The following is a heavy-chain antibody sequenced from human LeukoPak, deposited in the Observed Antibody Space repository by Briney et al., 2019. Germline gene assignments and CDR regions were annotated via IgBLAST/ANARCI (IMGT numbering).Heavy chain of an antibody. V-gene: IGHV1-18*01. D-gene: IGHD4-17*01. CDR2: VSGYNGKT. CDR1: GYTFTNYA. J-gene: IGHJ4*02. CDR3: ARDGPDYGDYINFDY. Sequence: GASVKVSCKASGYTFTNYAMNWVRQAPGQGLEWMGWVSGYNGKTNYAQKFQGRLTVTTDTSTRTAYMELRSLRSDDTAVYYCARDGPDYGDYINFDYWGQGTLVTVSS.